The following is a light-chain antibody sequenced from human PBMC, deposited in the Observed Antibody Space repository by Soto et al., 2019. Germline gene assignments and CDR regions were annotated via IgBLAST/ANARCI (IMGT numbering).Light chain of an antibody. Sequence: LTQPASVSGSPGQSITISCTGTSSDVGGYNFVSWYQQHPGRAPKLLIYEVSRRPSGVSNRFSGSKSGDTASLTISGLQAEDEADYYCYSYRGYYTRVFGTGTKVTVL. CDR1: SSDVGGYNF. J-gene: IGLJ1*01. V-gene: IGLV2-14*01. CDR3: YSYRGYYTRV. CDR2: EVS.